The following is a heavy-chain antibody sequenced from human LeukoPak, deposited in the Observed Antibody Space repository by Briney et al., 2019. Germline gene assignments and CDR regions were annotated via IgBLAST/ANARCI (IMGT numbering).Heavy chain of an antibody. CDR3: ARGTVAGTVRGYYFDY. D-gene: IGHD6-19*01. CDR1: GGSISSYY. CDR2: IYHSGST. V-gene: IGHV4-59*12. J-gene: IGHJ4*02. Sequence: SETLSLTCTVSGGSISSYYWNWIRQPPGKGLEWIGYIYHSGSTNYNPSLKSRVTISVDKSKNQFSLKLSSVTAADTAVYYCARGTVAGTVRGYYFDYWGQGTLVTVSS.